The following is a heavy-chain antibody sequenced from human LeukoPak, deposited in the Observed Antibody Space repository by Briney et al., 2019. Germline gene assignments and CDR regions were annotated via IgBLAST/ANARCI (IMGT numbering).Heavy chain of an antibody. D-gene: IGHD4-23*01. CDR1: GYTFTSYY. CDR2: INPSGGST. Sequence: ASVKVSCKASGYTFTSYYMHWVRQAPGQGLEWMGIINPSGGSTSYAQKFQGRVTMTRDTSTSRVYMELSSLRSEDEAVYYWARDNNQGGKGPYDYWGQGTLVTVSS. V-gene: IGHV1-46*01. CDR3: ARDNNQGGKGPYDY. J-gene: IGHJ4*02.